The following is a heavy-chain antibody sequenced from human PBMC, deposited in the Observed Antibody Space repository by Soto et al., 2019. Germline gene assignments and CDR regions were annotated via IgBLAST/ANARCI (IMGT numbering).Heavy chain of an antibody. D-gene: IGHD3-22*01. Sequence: QVQLVESGGGVVQPGRSLRLSCAASGFSFSSYAMHWVRQAPGKGLEWVALISYDGSNEYYADSVKGRFTISRDNSKHTLYLQMNSLRAEDTAVYYCARDYSMVVVVPGYWGQGTLVTVSS. CDR2: ISYDGSNE. V-gene: IGHV3-30*03. CDR3: ARDYSMVVVVPGY. CDR1: GFSFSSYA. J-gene: IGHJ4*02.